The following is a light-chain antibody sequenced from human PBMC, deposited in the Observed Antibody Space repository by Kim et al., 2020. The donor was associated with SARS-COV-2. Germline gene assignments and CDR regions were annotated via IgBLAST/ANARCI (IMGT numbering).Light chain of an antibody. CDR2: AAS. Sequence: ASVGDRVTITCRASQNINGLLKWYRHKPGKAPELLIHAASFLQSGVPSRFSGSESGTDFTLTISSLQPEDFTTYYCQQSYFRPWTFGQGTKVDIK. CDR3: QQSYFRPWT. V-gene: IGKV1-39*01. CDR1: QNINGL. J-gene: IGKJ1*01.